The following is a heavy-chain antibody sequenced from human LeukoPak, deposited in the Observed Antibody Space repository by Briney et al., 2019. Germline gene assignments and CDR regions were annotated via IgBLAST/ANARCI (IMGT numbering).Heavy chain of an antibody. CDR1: GGTFSSYA. Sequence: SVKVSCKASGGTFSSYAISWVRQAPGQGLEWMGRIIPILGIANYAQKFQGRVTMTRNTSISTAYMELSSLRSEDTAVYYCARVERDTVTTSLAEKDYYYYGMDVWGQGTTVTVSS. V-gene: IGHV1-69*04. J-gene: IGHJ6*02. CDR3: ARVERDTVTTSLAEKDYYYYGMDV. CDR2: IIPILGIA. D-gene: IGHD4-17*01.